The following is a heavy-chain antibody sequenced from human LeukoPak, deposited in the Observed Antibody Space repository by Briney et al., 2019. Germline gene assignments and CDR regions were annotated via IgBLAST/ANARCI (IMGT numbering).Heavy chain of an antibody. V-gene: IGHV1-2*02. D-gene: IGHD5-24*01. CDR2: INPNSGGT. J-gene: IGHJ4*02. Sequence: ASVKVSCKASEYTFTMHWVRQAPGQGLERMGWINPNSGGTNYAQKFLGRVTMTTVTSISTAYMDLSRLRSDDTAIYYCARDRGDGYNSATRFFASWGQGTLVTVS. CDR3: ARDRGDGYNSATRFFAS. CDR1: EYTFT.